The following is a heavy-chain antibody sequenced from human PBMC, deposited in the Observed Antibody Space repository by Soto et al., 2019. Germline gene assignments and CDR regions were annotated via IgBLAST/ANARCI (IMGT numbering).Heavy chain of an antibody. Sequence: EVQLVESGGGLIQPGGSLRLSCAASGFTVSNNYMSWVRQAPGKGLECVSILYDNGNTYYADSVKGRFTISRDNSLNTIYLQMNSLRVDDTAVYYCTMLGIYDYWGQGTLVTVSS. V-gene: IGHV3-53*01. CDR2: LYDNGNT. J-gene: IGHJ4*02. CDR3: TMLGIYDY. D-gene: IGHD7-27*01. CDR1: GFTVSNNY.